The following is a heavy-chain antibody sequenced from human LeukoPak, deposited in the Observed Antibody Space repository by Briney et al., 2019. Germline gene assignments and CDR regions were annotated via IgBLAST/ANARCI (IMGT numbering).Heavy chain of an antibody. CDR1: GFTFSSYT. V-gene: IGHV3-21*01. Sequence: GGSLRLSCAASGFTFSSYTMNWVRQAPGKGLEWVSSISSRGSYIYYADSVTGRFTISRDNAKNSLYLQMNSLRVEDTAVYYCARCSSSYSFDYWGQGTLVTVSS. D-gene: IGHD6-6*01. CDR3: ARCSSSYSFDY. CDR2: ISSRGSYI. J-gene: IGHJ4*02.